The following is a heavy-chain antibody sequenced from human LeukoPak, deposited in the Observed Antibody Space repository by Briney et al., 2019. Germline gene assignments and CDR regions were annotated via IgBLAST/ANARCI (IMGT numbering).Heavy chain of an antibody. Sequence: ASVTVSCKASGGTFSSYAISWVRQAPGQGLEWMGWISAYNGNTNYAQKLQGRVTMTTDTSTSTAYMELRSLRSDDTAVYYCARSVFWSGIGWFDHWGQGTLVTVSS. D-gene: IGHD3-3*01. CDR1: GGTFSSYA. V-gene: IGHV1-18*01. CDR2: ISAYNGNT. J-gene: IGHJ5*02. CDR3: ARSVFWSGIGWFDH.